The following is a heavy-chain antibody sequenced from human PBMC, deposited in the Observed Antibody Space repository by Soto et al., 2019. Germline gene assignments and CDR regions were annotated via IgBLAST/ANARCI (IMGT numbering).Heavy chain of an antibody. Sequence: ESGGGVVQPGRSLRLSCAASGFTFSSYGMHWVRQAPGKGLEWVAVISYDGSNKYYADSVKGRFTISRDNSKNTLYLQMNSLRAEDTAVYYCAKESGYYDSSGSYNWFDPWGQGTLVTVSS. V-gene: IGHV3-30*18. J-gene: IGHJ5*02. CDR1: GFTFSSYG. CDR2: ISYDGSNK. CDR3: AKESGYYDSSGSYNWFDP. D-gene: IGHD3-22*01.